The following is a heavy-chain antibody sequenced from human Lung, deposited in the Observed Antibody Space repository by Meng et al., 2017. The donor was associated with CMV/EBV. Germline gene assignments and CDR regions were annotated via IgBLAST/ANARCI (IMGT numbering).Heavy chain of an antibody. CDR1: GGSISSSNW. Sequence: VPLQESAPRLVKPSGTLTLTCAFSGGSISSSNWWSWVPQPPGKGLEWIGEIYHRGSTNYNPSLKSRVTISVDKSKNQFSLKLSSVTAADTAVYYCASIPPPGKQWLVTDYWGQGTLVTVSS. J-gene: IGHJ4*02. CDR3: ASIPPPGKQWLVTDY. D-gene: IGHD6-19*01. V-gene: IGHV4-4*02. CDR2: IYHRGST.